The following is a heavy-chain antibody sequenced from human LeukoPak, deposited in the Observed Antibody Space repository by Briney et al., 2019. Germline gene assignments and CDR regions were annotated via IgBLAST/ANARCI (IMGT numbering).Heavy chain of an antibody. CDR2: ISSSGNTI. V-gene: IGHV3-48*04. J-gene: IGHJ4*02. Sequence: GGSLRLSCAASGFTFRSYSMNWVRQAPGKGLEWVSYISSSGNTIYYADSVKGRFTISRDNAKNSLYLQMNSLRAEDTAVYYCAKDIINGLHYFDYWGQGTLVTVSS. CDR1: GFTFRSYS. CDR3: AKDIINGLHYFDY. D-gene: IGHD3-10*01.